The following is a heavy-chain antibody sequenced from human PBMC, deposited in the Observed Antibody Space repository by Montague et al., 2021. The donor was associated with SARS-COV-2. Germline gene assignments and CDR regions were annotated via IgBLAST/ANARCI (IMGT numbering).Heavy chain of an antibody. J-gene: IGHJ4*02. V-gene: IGHV2-70*01. Sequence: PVLMKPTQTLTLTCTFSGFSLSTSGMCVSWIRQPPGKALEWLALIDWDDDKYYSTSLKTRLTISKDTSKNQVVLTMTNMDPVDTATYYCARMFYDILTGYRNFDYWGQGTLVTVSS. CDR3: ARMFYDILTGYRNFDY. D-gene: IGHD3-9*01. CDR1: GFSLSTSGMC. CDR2: IDWDDDK.